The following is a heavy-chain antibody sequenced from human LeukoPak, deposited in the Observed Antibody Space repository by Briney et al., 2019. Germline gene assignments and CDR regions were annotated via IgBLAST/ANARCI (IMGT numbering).Heavy chain of an antibody. CDR1: GFTFSSYW. J-gene: IGHJ3*02. D-gene: IGHD6-13*01. CDR2: INSDGSST. V-gene: IGHV3-74*01. Sequence: GGSLRLSCAASGFTFSSYWMHWVRQAPGKGLVWVSRINSDGSSTSYADSVKGRFTISRDNAKNTLYLQMNSLRAEDTAVYYCASWYSSSWYPHDAFDIWGQGTMVTVSS. CDR3: ASWYSSSWYPHDAFDI.